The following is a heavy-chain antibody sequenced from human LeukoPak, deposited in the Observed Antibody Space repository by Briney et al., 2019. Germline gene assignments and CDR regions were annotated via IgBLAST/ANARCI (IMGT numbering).Heavy chain of an antibody. Sequence: PGGSLRLSCAASGFSFSDFGIHWVRQAPGKGLEWVAFIRYDGGNQLYADSVKGRFTISRDNPKNTLYLQMNSLEEEDTAVYYCAKEGAIFGVAGGAFDIWGQGTMVTVSS. V-gene: IGHV3-30*02. CDR1: GFSFSDFG. CDR2: IRYDGGNQ. CDR3: AKEGAIFGVAGGAFDI. J-gene: IGHJ3*02. D-gene: IGHD3-3*01.